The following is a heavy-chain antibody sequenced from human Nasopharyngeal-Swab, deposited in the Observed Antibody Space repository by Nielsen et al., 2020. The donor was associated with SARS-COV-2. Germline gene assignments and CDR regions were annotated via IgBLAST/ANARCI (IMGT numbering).Heavy chain of an antibody. CDR2: INPYSGGT. CDR3: AVPTIAAARDAFDI. CDR1: GYTFTVYY. Sequence: ASVKVSCKASGYTFTVYYMHWVRQATGQGLEWMGWINPYSGGTIYAEKFQGRVTMTMDTSISTAYMELSRLRSDDTAVYYCAVPTIAAARDAFDIWGQGTMVTVSS. V-gene: IGHV1-2*02. D-gene: IGHD6-13*01. J-gene: IGHJ3*02.